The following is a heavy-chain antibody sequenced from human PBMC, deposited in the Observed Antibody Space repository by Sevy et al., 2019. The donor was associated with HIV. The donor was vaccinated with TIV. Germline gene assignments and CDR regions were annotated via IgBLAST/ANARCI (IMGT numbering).Heavy chain of an antibody. Sequence: SETLSLTCTVSGGSITSLYWNWIRQPPGKGLEWIAIIYYNGHINYNPSLKSRVTLSLDTSKNQFSLRLSSVTAADTAMYYYAGENAWGRGYSWGQGTLVTVSS. J-gene: IGHJ4*02. CDR2: IYYNGHI. V-gene: IGHV4-59*08. CDR3: AGENAWGRGYS. D-gene: IGHD1-26*01. CDR1: GGSITSLY.